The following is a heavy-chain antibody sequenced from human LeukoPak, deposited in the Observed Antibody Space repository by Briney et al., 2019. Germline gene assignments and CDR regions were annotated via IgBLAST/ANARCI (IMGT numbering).Heavy chain of an antibody. D-gene: IGHD5-12*01. CDR2: IYYSGST. J-gene: IGHJ4*02. CDR1: GGSISSYY. V-gene: IGHV4-59*01. CDR3: ARGESGYDPIDY. Sequence: SETLSLTCTVSGGSISSYYWSWIRQPPGKGLEWIGYIYYSGSTNYNPSLKSRVTISVDTSKNRFSLKLSSVTAADTAVYYCARGESGYDPIDYWGQGTLVTVSS.